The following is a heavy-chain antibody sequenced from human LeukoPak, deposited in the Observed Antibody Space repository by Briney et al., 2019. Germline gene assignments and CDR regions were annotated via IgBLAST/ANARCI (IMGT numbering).Heavy chain of an antibody. J-gene: IGHJ3*02. CDR3: ASPYCSGGTCYAHDAFDI. CDR2: IIPIFGTA. CDR1: GGTFSSYA. Sequence: GASVKVSCKASGGTFSSYAISWVRQAPGQGLEWMGGIIPIFGTANYAQKFQGRVTITADESTSTAYMELSSLRSDDTAVYYCASPYCSGGTCYAHDAFDIWGQGTMVTVSS. D-gene: IGHD2-15*01. V-gene: IGHV1-69*13.